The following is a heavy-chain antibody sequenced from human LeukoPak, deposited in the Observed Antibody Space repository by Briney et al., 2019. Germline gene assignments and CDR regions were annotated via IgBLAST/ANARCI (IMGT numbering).Heavy chain of an antibody. Sequence: PSETLFLTCTVSGGSISSYYWSWIRQPPGKGLEWIGYIYYSGSTNYNPSLKSRVTISVDTSKNQFSLKLSSVTAADTAVYYCASQEEMATTNAFDIWGQGTMVTVSS. CDR2: IYYSGST. CDR1: GGSISSYY. V-gene: IGHV4-59*01. D-gene: IGHD5-24*01. CDR3: ASQEEMATTNAFDI. J-gene: IGHJ3*02.